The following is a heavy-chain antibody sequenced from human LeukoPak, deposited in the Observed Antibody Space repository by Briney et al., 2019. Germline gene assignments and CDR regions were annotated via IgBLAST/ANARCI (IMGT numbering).Heavy chain of an antibody. D-gene: IGHD3-10*01. V-gene: IGHV4-31*03. CDR2: IHHSGRS. CDR1: ADSLSSGGHY. J-gene: IGHJ4*02. Sequence: MTSQTLSLTCTVSADSLSSGGHYWAWIRQFPGKGLESIGFIHHSGRSRHNPSLKDRVAISVDTSRKQFALKLSSVTAADTAMYYCARGGNRFGGFYFDYWGQGIQVIVSS. CDR3: ARGGNRFGGFYFDY.